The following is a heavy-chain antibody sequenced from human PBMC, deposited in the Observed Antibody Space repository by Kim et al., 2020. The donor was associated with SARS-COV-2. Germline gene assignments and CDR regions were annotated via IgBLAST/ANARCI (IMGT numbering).Heavy chain of an antibody. CDR1: GGSFSGYY. D-gene: IGHD5-18*01. V-gene: IGHV4-34*01. CDR2: INHSGST. CDR3: ARSGYSYGYGSGGNYYYYGMDV. J-gene: IGHJ6*02. Sequence: SETLSLTCAVYGGSFSGYYWSWIRQPPGKGLEWIGEINHSGSTNYNPSLKSRVTISVDTSKNQFSLKLSSVTAADTAVYYCARSGYSYGYGSGGNYYYYGMDVWGQGTTVTVSS.